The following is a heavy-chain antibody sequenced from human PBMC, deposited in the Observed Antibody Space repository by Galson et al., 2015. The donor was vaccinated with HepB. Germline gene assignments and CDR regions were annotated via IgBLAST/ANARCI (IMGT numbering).Heavy chain of an antibody. Sequence: CAISGDSVSSNTAVWNWIRQSPLRGLEWLGRTYYRSKWYNEYAVSVKSRITINRDTSKNQFSLQLNSVTPEDTAVYYCAREGYDFWSGIGRNYYYGMDVWGQGTTVTVSS. J-gene: IGHJ6*02. CDR1: GDSVSSNTAV. V-gene: IGHV6-1*01. CDR2: TYYRSKWYN. CDR3: AREGYDFWSGIGRNYYYGMDV. D-gene: IGHD3-3*01.